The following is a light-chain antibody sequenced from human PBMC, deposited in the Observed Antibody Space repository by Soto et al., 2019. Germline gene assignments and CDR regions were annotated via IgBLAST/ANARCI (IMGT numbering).Light chain of an antibody. V-gene: IGKV3-11*01. CDR2: DAS. J-gene: IGKJ5*01. Sequence: EIVLPQSPANLSLSPGQRATLSCRASQTISSYLLWYQQKPGQAPRLLIYDASNRATGIPARFSGSGSETDFALAFDSLEPEDFAVYYCQHRMILLLTVAEGTLLEIK. CDR3: QHRMILLLT. CDR1: QTISSY.